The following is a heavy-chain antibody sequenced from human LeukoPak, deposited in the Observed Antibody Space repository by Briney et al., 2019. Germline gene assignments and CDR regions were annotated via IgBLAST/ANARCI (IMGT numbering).Heavy chain of an antibody. CDR2: IYYSGST. D-gene: IGHD5-18*01. V-gene: IGHV4-59*01. Sequence: SETLSLTCTVSGGSISSYYWSWIRQPPGKGLEWIGYIYYSGSTNYNPSLKSRVTISVDTSKNQFSLKLSSVTAADAAVYYCARDRSRYSYYGMDVWGQGTTVTVSS. CDR1: GGSISSYY. J-gene: IGHJ6*02. CDR3: ARDRSRYSYYGMDV.